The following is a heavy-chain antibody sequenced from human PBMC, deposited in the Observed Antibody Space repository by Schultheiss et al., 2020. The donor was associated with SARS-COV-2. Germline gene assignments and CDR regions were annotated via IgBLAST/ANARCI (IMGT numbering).Heavy chain of an antibody. D-gene: IGHD3-16*02. Sequence: GGSLRLSCAASGFTVSSNYMSWIRQAPGKGLEWVSAIGTAGDPYYPGSVKGRFTISRENAKDSLYLQMNSLRAEDTAIYYCAKDQVDHYVWGTYRAYFDYWGQGTLVTVSS. CDR3: AKDQVDHYVWGTYRAYFDY. V-gene: IGHV3-13*05. CDR2: IGTAGDP. J-gene: IGHJ4*02. CDR1: GFTVSSNY.